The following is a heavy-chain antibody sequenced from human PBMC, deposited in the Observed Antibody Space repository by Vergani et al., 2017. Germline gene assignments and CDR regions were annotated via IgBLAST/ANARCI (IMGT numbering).Heavy chain of an antibody. CDR3: ARDPWGSSSRDGMDV. D-gene: IGHD6-13*01. CDR2: IWYDGSNK. CDR1: GFTFSSYG. Sequence: QVQLVESGGGVVQPGRSLRLSCAASGFTFSSYGMHWVRQAPGKGLEWVAVIWYDGSNKYYADSVKGRFTISRDNSNNTLYLQMNSLRAEDTAVYYCARDPWGSSSRDGMDVWGQATTVTVS. J-gene: IGHJ6*02. V-gene: IGHV3-33*01.